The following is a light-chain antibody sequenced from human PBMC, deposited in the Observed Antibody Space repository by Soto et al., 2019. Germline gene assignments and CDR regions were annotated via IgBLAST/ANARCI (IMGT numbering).Light chain of an antibody. J-gene: IGKJ1*01. CDR3: QHCDTSWP. CDR1: RDIERW. V-gene: IGKV1-5*01. Sequence: DIQMTQSPSTLSASVGVRVTITCRASRDIERWLAWYQQKPGKLPKLLILNASTLGSGVPSRFSGSGSGTEFTLTISGLQPDDFATYYCQHCDTSWPFGQGTKVDIK. CDR2: NAS.